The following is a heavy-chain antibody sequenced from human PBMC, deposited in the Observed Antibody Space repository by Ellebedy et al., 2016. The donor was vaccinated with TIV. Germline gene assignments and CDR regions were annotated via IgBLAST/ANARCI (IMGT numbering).Heavy chain of an antibody. CDR2: INTNTGNP. J-gene: IGHJ6*03. D-gene: IGHD1-1*01. CDR1: GYTFTAYP. V-gene: IGHV7-4-1*02. Sequence: ASVKVSCKASGYTFTAYPMNWVRQAPGQGLDWLGWINTNTGNPTYSQGFRGQFVFSFDTSVSTAYLEISGLRAEDTAVYYCARDSRYNWNDWDYYHMDVWGRGTTVTVSS. CDR3: ARDSRYNWNDWDYYHMDV.